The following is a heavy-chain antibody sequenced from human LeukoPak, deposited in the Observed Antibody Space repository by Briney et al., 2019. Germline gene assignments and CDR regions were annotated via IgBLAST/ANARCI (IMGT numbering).Heavy chain of an antibody. CDR2: IWYDGNNK. D-gene: IGHD6-13*01. J-gene: IGHJ4*02. Sequence: PGGSLRLSCAASGFTFSSYAMHWVRQAPGKGLEWVAVIWYDGNNKYYADSVKGRFTISRDNSKNTLYLQMNSLRAEDTAVYYCARDRYSSRLEYFEYWGQRTLVTVSS. V-gene: IGHV3-33*08. CDR3: ARDRYSSRLEYFEY. CDR1: GFTFSSYA.